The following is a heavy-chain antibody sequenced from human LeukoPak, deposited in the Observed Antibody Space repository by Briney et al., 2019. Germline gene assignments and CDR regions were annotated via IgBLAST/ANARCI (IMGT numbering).Heavy chain of an antibody. CDR2: ISWNSGSI. CDR3: AKDLAAAGNKDGMDV. J-gene: IGHJ6*02. CDR1: GFTFDDYA. Sequence: GRSLRLSCAASGFTFDDYAMHWVRQAPGKGLEWVSGISWNSGSIGYADSVKGRFTISRDNAKNSLYLQMNSLRAEDTALYYCAKDLAAAGNKDGMDVWGQGTTVTVSS. D-gene: IGHD6-13*01. V-gene: IGHV3-9*01.